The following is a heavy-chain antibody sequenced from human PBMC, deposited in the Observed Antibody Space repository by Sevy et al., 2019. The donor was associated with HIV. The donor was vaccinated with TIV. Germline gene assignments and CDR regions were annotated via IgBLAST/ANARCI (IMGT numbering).Heavy chain of an antibody. CDR1: GFTFSNHW. CDR3: AGGSGRYNDAFDI. V-gene: IGHV3-11*06. D-gene: IGHD1-26*01. CDR2: ISSLSSYT. Sequence: GGSLRLSCAVSGFTFSNHWMTWVRQAPGKGLEWVSYISSLSSYTNFADSVKGRFTISRDNAKNSLYLQMKSLRAEDTAVYYCAGGSGRYNDAFDIWGQGTMVTVSS. J-gene: IGHJ3*02.